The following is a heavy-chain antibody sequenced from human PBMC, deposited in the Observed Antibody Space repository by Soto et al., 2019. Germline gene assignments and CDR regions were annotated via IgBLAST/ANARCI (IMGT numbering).Heavy chain of an antibody. CDR3: AKDHGIVVVTAPFDY. D-gene: IGHD2-21*02. Sequence: GGSLRLSCAASGFTFSSYAMSWVRQAPGKGLEWVSAISGSGGSTYYADSVKGRFTISRDNSKNTLYLQMNSLRAEDTAVYYCAKDHGIVVVTAPFDYWGQGTLVTVSS. J-gene: IGHJ4*02. CDR1: GFTFSSYA. V-gene: IGHV3-23*01. CDR2: ISGSGGST.